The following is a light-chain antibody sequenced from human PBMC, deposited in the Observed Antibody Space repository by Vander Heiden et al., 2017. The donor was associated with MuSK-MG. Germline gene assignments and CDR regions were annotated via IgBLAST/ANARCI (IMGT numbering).Light chain of an antibody. V-gene: IGLV2-8*01. Sequence: QPALTQPLPASGSPGQSVTISCTGTSSDVGGYNYVSWYQQHPGKAPKLMIYEVSKRPSGVPDRFSGSKSGNTASLTVSGLQAEDEADYYCSSYAGSNKYVVFGGGTKLTVL. CDR3: SSYAGSNKYVV. CDR1: SSDVGGYNY. CDR2: EVS. J-gene: IGLJ2*01.